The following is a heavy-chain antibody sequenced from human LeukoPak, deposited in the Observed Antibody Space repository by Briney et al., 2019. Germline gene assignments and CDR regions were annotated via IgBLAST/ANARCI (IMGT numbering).Heavy chain of an antibody. CDR1: GLTLSNYW. CDR3: AARSSGNPYF. Sequence: GGSLRLSCTASGLTLSNYWMIWVRQAPGQGLQWVAKIKRDGSEKYYVDSVKGRFTISRDNAENSLYLQMNSLRVEDTAVYYCAARSSGNPYFWGQGTLVTVSS. D-gene: IGHD1-26*01. CDR2: IKRDGSEK. V-gene: IGHV3-7*03. J-gene: IGHJ4*02.